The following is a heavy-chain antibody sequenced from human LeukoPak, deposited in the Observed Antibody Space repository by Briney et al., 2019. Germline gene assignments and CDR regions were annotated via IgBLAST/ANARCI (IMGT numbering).Heavy chain of an antibody. CDR1: GYTFTSYD. CDR2: MNPNSGNT. CDR3: AIIYYDSSGYYFMDY. J-gene: IGHJ4*02. V-gene: IGHV1-8*01. Sequence: WASVKVSCKASGYTFTSYDINWVRQATGQGLEWMGWMNPNSGNTGYAQKFQGRVTMTRNTSISTAYMELSSLRSEDTAMYYCAIIYYDSSGYYFMDYWGQGTLVTVSS. D-gene: IGHD3-22*01.